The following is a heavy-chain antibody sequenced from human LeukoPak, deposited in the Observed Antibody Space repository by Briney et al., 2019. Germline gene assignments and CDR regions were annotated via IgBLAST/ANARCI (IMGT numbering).Heavy chain of an antibody. D-gene: IGHD3-3*01. Sequence: ASVKVSCKASGYTFTGYYMHWVRQAPGQGLEWMGWINPNSGGTNFAQKFQGRVTLTRDTSINTAYMELSSLRSDDTAVYYCAKPERITIFGVVITDFDYWGQGTLVTVSS. V-gene: IGHV1-2*02. CDR1: GYTFTGYY. J-gene: IGHJ4*02. CDR2: INPNSGGT. CDR3: AKPERITIFGVVITDFDY.